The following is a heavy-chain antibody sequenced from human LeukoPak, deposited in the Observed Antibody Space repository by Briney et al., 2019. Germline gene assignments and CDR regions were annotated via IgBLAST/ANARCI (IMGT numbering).Heavy chain of an antibody. CDR3: ARVGGDYNYKSAPFDY. J-gene: IGHJ4*02. D-gene: IGHD5-24*01. Sequence: GGSLRLSCAASGFTFSNYWMHWVRQAPGKGPVWVSRINSDGSSTTSADSVKGRFTISRDNAKNSLFLQMNSLRADDTAVYYCARVGGDYNYKSAPFDYWGQGTLVTVSS. CDR2: INSDGSST. V-gene: IGHV3-74*01. CDR1: GFTFSNYW.